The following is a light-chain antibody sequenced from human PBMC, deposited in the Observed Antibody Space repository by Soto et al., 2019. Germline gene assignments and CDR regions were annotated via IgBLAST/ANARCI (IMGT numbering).Light chain of an antibody. V-gene: IGKV1-33*01. CDR3: QQDNSVPLA. Sequence: ELPLLPLRLAASDIHMATFTSPASQDISNYLNWYQQKPGKAPKLLIYAASSLQTGVPSRFSGSGSGTDFTLTITSLQPEDFAIYYCQQDNSVPLAFGRGTKVDIK. CDR1: QDISNY. CDR2: AAS. J-gene: IGKJ3*01.